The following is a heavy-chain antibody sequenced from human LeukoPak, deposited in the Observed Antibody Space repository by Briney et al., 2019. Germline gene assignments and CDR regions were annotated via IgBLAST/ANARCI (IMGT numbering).Heavy chain of an antibody. V-gene: IGHV3-48*01. J-gene: IGHJ4*02. CDR1: GFTFSSYS. D-gene: IGHD3-16*02. CDR2: ISSSSSTI. CDR3: ARGGITFGGVIVTTLFDY. Sequence: GGSLRLSCAASGFTFSSYSMNWVRQAPGKGLEWVSYISSSSSTIYYADSVKGRFTISRDNAKNSLYLQMNSLRAEDTAVYYCARGGITFGGVIVTTLFDYWGQGTLVTVSS.